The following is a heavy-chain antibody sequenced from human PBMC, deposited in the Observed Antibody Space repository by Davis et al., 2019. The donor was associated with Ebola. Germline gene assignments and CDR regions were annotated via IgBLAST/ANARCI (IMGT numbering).Heavy chain of an antibody. D-gene: IGHD6-13*01. V-gene: IGHV1-18*01. J-gene: IGHJ6*02. CDR1: GDTFISYA. CDR2: ISAYNGNT. Sequence: ASVKVSCKASGDTFISYAISWVRQAPGQGLEWMGWISAYNGNTNYAQILQGRVTMTTDTSATTAYMDLSSLRSEDTAVYFCARLSSTWSSLYGMDVWGQGTTVTVSS. CDR3: ARLSSTWSSLYGMDV.